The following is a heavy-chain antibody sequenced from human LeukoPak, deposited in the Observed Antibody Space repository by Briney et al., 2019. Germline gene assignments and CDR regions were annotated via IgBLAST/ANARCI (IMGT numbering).Heavy chain of an antibody. CDR2: VIPFFGTA. J-gene: IGHJ5*02. CDR1: GGTSSSYA. V-gene: IGHV1-69*05. CDR3: ARKLRLGENWFDP. Sequence: GASVKVSCKASGGTSSSYAISWVRQAPGQGLEWMGRVIPFFGTANYAQKSQGRVTITTDECPSTAYMDLSSLRSEDTALYYCARKLRLGENWFDPWGQGTLVTVSS. D-gene: IGHD2-21*01.